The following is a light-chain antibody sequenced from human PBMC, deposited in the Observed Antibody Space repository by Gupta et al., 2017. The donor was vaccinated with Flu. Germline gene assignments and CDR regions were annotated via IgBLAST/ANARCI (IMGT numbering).Light chain of an antibody. Sequence: RNYYPSWYQLKPGQAPLLVIYAKDNRPSGIPDRFSGSTSGNTASLIITGAPAEDEADYYCTSRVISGKGMVFGGWTKVTVL. CDR1: RNYY. CDR3: TSRVISGKGMV. V-gene: IGLV3-19*01. J-gene: IGLJ2*01. CDR2: AKD.